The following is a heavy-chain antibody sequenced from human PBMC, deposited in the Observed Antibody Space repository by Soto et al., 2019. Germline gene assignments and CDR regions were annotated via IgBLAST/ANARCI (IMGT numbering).Heavy chain of an antibody. Sequence: GGSLRLSCAASGFTFSSYSMNWVRQAPGKGLEWVSYISSSSSTIYYADSVKGRFTISRDNAKNSLYLQMNSLRDEDTAVYYCARVGNAIPPDYYGMDVWGQGTTVTVSS. CDR3: ARVGNAIPPDYYGMDV. CDR2: ISSSSSTI. CDR1: GFTFSSYS. J-gene: IGHJ6*02. V-gene: IGHV3-48*02. D-gene: IGHD2-21*01.